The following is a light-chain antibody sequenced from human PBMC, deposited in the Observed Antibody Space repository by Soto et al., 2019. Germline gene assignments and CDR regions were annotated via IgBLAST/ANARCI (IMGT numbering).Light chain of an antibody. CDR3: QQFVTYPLT. J-gene: IGKJ3*01. V-gene: IGKV1-13*02. CDR2: DGS. CDR1: QDISSA. Sequence: AIQLTQSPSSLSASVGDRVTITCRASQDISSALAWYQQKPGKPPRLLIYDGSSLEGGVPSRFSGSGSGTDFTLTISSLQPEDFATYCCQQFVTYPLTFGPGTKVEIK.